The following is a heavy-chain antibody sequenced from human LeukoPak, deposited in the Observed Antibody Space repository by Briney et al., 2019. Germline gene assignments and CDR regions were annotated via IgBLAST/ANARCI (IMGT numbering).Heavy chain of an antibody. CDR1: GGTFSSYA. Sequence: VASVKVSCKASGGTFSSYAISWVRQAPGQGLEWMGGIIPIFGTANYAQKFQGRVTITADESTSTAYMELSSLRSEDTAVYYCARNGAGVTRLWGLNWFDPWGQGTLVTVSS. V-gene: IGHV1-69*13. J-gene: IGHJ5*02. CDR3: ARNGAGVTRLWGLNWFDP. D-gene: IGHD4-17*01. CDR2: IIPIFGTA.